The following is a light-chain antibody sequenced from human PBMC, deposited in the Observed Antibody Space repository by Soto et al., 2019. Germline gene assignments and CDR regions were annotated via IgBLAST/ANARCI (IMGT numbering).Light chain of an antibody. CDR2: DAS. V-gene: IGKV1-5*01. Sequence: DIQMTQSPATLSASVGERVTISCRASQSISSCLAWYQQKPGKGPKLLIYDASSLESGVPARLSGSGSGTEFTLTISSLQPDDFATYYCQQHNRYSRTFGQGTKVEMK. CDR1: QSISSC. CDR3: QQHNRYSRT. J-gene: IGKJ1*01.